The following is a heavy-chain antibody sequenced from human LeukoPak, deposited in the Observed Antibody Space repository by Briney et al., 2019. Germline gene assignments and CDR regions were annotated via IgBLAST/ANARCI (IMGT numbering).Heavy chain of an antibody. V-gene: IGHV3-30*03. J-gene: IGHJ4*02. CDR3: ATGSPPYFDY. CDR2: ISYDGSNK. Sequence: PGGSLRLSCAASGFTFSTYWMHWVRQAPGKGLEWVAVISYDGSNKYYADSVKGRFTISRDNSKNTLYLQMNSLRAEDTAVYYCATGSPPYFDYWGQGTLVTVSS. CDR1: GFTFSTYW.